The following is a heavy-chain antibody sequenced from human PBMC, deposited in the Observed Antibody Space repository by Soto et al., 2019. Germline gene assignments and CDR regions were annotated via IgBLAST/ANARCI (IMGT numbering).Heavy chain of an antibody. D-gene: IGHD3-9*01. CDR1: GFTFSSYA. V-gene: IGHV3-30-3*01. J-gene: IGHJ6*02. Sequence: QVQLVESGGGVVQPGRSLRLSCAASGFTFSSYAMHWVRQAPGKGLEWVAVISYDGSNKYYADSVKGRFTISRDNSKNTLNLQMNSLRAEDTAVYYCAKDLVRYFDWAYGMDVWGQGTTVTVSS. CDR2: ISYDGSNK. CDR3: AKDLVRYFDWAYGMDV.